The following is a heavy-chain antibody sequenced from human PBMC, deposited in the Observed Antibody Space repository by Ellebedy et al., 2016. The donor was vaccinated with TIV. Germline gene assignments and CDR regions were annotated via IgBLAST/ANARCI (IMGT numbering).Heavy chain of an antibody. D-gene: IGHD4-17*01. CDR2: IYQDGGVQ. CDR3: ARRGSYGDYAVQVNSWFDR. J-gene: IGHJ5*02. CDR1: GFSFRSYW. Sequence: PGGSLRLSCAASGFSFRSYWMSWVRQAPGKGLEWVANIYQDGGVQYYVDSVKGRFTISRDNAKNSLYLQMDSLRVDDTAVYYCARRGSYGDYAVQVNSWFDRWGRGTLVTVSS. V-gene: IGHV3-7*01.